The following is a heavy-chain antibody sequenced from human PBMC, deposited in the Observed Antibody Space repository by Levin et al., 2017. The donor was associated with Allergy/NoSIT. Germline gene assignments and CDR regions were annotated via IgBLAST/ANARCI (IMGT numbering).Heavy chain of an antibody. J-gene: IGHJ4*02. CDR2: TSGRGDKT. CDR1: GFTFSSYA. Sequence: GGSLRLSCAASGFTFSSYAMSWVRQAPGKGLEWVSVTSGRGDKTYYADSVKGRFTISRDNSKNTLFLQVNSLRAEDTAVYYCSYSSGWYLYYFDYWGQGTLVTVSS. CDR3: SYSSGWYLYYFDY. D-gene: IGHD6-19*01. V-gene: IGHV3-23*01.